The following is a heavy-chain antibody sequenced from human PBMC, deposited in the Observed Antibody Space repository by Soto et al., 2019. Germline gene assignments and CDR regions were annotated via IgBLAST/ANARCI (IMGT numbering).Heavy chain of an antibody. CDR2: IYYTGST. D-gene: IGHD2-2*01. CDR3: ARAGCISTSCYAFQSWFDP. CDR1: GGSVSSGSYY. J-gene: IGHJ5*02. V-gene: IGHV4-61*01. Sequence: QVQLQESGPGLVKPSETLSLTCTVSGGSVSSGSYYWSWIRQPPGKGLEWIGFIYYTGSTKYNPSLKWRVTISVDTSKKQFTLKLSSVTAADTAVYYCARAGCISTSCYAFQSWFDPWGQGTLVSVYS.